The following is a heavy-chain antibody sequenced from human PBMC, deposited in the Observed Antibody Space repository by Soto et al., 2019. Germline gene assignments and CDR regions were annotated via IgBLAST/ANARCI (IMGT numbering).Heavy chain of an antibody. CDR2: IRTSSSYT. CDR1: AFNFRDYY. Sequence: GGSLRLSCTASAFNFRDYYMSWIRQAPGKGLEWVSYIRTSSSYTNYADSVKGRFTISRDNAKNSLYLQMNSLSADDTAVYYCARDGSRYCSSTTCLSGYYYYGMDVWGQGTAVTVSS. D-gene: IGHD2-2*01. CDR3: ARDGSRYCSSTTCLSGYYYYGMDV. J-gene: IGHJ6*02. V-gene: IGHV3-11*06.